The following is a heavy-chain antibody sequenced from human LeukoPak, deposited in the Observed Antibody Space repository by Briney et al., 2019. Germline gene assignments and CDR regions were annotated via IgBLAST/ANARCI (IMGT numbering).Heavy chain of an antibody. Sequence: ASVRVSCKTSGYTFTDSYMHWVRQAPGQGLEWIGWINPNAGDTTYAQGFHGQVTMTRDTSISTVYMELNSLKLDDTAVYYCTREGRVGVPFDYWGQGTLVTVSS. CDR1: GYTFTDSY. D-gene: IGHD2-15*01. J-gene: IGHJ4*02. CDR3: TREGRVGVPFDY. V-gene: IGHV1-2*02. CDR2: INPNAGDT.